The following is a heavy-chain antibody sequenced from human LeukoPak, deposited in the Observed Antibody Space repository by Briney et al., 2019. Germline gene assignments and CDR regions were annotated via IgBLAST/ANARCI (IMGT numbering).Heavy chain of an antibody. D-gene: IGHD3-3*01. Sequence: ASVKVSCKASGYTFTSYGISWVRQAPGQGLEWMGIINPSGGSTSYAQKFQGRVTMTRDTSTSTVYMELSSLRSEDTAVYYCARTYYDFWSGYSPFDYWGQGTLVTVSS. J-gene: IGHJ4*02. CDR2: INPSGGST. V-gene: IGHV1-46*01. CDR1: GYTFTSYG. CDR3: ARTYYDFWSGYSPFDY.